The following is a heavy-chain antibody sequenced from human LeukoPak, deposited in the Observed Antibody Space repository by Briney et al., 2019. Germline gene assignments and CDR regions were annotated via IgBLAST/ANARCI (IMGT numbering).Heavy chain of an antibody. J-gene: IGHJ4*02. CDR3: AREPTKIVGAVSFAC. D-gene: IGHD1-26*01. CDR2: ISSTGSSI. V-gene: IGHV3-21*01. CDR1: GFTFSSYS. Sequence: PGGSLRLSCAASGFTFSSYSMNWVRQAPGKGLEWVSSISSTGSSIYYADSVKGRFTISRDNAKNSLYLQMNSLGAEDTAVYYCAREPTKIVGAVSFACWGQGTLVTVSS.